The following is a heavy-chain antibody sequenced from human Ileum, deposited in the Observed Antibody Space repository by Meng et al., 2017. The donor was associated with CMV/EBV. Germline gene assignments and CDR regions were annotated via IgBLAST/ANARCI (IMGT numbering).Heavy chain of an antibody. CDR2: IIGSGAST. CDR1: GFTFSTYA. CDR3: AKELGAAAPVDY. J-gene: IGHJ4*02. D-gene: IGHD6-13*01. Sequence: GGSLRLSWVASGFTFSTYAMTWVRQAPGKGLEWVSSIIGSGASTYYAGGSKYYADSVKGRFTISRDNSKITLYLQMHSLRVEDTALYYCAKELGAAAPVDYWGQGTLVTVSS. V-gene: IGHV3-23*01.